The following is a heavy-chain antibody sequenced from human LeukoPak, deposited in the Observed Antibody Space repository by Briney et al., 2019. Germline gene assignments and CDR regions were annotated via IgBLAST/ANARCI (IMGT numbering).Heavy chain of an antibody. CDR2: INSDGSST. V-gene: IGHV3-74*01. D-gene: IGHD3-9*01. Sequence: GGSLRLSCAASGFTFSSYWMHWVRQAPGKGLVWVSRINSDGSSTSYADSVKGRFTISRDNAKNTLYLQMNSLRAEDTAVYYCARDRWLRYFDWLSAGGVGPGYFDYWGQGTLVTVSS. CDR3: ARDRWLRYFDWLSAGGVGPGYFDY. J-gene: IGHJ4*02. CDR1: GFTFSSYW.